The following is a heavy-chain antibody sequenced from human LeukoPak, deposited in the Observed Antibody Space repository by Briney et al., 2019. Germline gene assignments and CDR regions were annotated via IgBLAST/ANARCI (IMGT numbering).Heavy chain of an antibody. V-gene: IGHV4-39*01. CDR2: FYYSATA. Sequence: SETLSLTCSVSGGSISSSGHYWGWIRQSPGKGLEWIGSFYYSATAYYNPSLKSRVIISVDTSKNQFSLNLSSVTAADTAVYYCSRQGGYYDSSGSVDYWGPGTLVTVSS. J-gene: IGHJ4*02. D-gene: IGHD3-22*01. CDR1: GGSISSSGHY. CDR3: SRQGGYYDSSGSVDY.